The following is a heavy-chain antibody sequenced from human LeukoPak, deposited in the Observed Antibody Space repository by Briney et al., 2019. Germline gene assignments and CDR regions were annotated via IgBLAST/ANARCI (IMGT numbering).Heavy chain of an antibody. Sequence: SSETLSLTCDVSGGSISSSNWWSWLRQAPGKGLEWVSYISRSSSTIYYADSVKGRFTISRDNAKNSLYLQMNSLRAEDTAVYYCARDATIFGAWAFDIWGQGTMVTVSS. CDR3: ARDATIFGAWAFDI. J-gene: IGHJ3*02. CDR2: ISRSSSTI. CDR1: GGSISSSN. V-gene: IGHV3-48*01. D-gene: IGHD3-3*01.